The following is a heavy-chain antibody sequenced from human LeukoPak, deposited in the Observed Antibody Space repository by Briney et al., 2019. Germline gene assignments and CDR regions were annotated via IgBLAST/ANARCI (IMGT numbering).Heavy chain of an antibody. V-gene: IGHV1-2*02. J-gene: IGHJ4*02. CDR3: ALVTDYGDPLDY. CDR2: INPNSGGT. D-gene: IGHD4-17*01. CDR1: GYTFTAYY. Sequence: ASVKVSCKASGYTFTAYYMHWVRQAPGQGLEWMGWINPNSGGTKYAQKFQGRVTMTRDTSISTAYMELSRLRSDDTAVYYCALVTDYGDPLDYWGQGTLVTVSS.